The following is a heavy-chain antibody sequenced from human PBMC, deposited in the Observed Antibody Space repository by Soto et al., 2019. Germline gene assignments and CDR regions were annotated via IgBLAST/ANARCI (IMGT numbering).Heavy chain of an antibody. CDR2: ISARGGSS. CDR3: AKGSIVYTASVDN. D-gene: IGHD3-16*02. V-gene: IGHV3-23*01. Sequence: EVQLLESGGGLVQPGGSLRLSCAASGFSFSSYAMVWVRQAPGKGLEWVSVISARGGSSYFADSVKGRFTTSRDNSKNVLSLQMNTLRAQDTATYFSAKGSIVYTASVDNWGQGTLVLVSS. CDR1: GFSFSSYA. J-gene: IGHJ4*02.